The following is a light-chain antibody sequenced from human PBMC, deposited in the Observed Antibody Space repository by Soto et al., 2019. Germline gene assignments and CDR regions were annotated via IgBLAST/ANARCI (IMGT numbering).Light chain of an antibody. CDR1: SSDVGGYNY. Sequence: QSVLTQPAPVSGSPGQSITISCTGTSSDVGGYNYVSWYQQHPGKAPKLMIYDVSNRSSGVSNRFSGSKSGNTASLTISGLQAEDEADYYCSSYTSSSTPYVVFGGGTKLTVL. CDR3: SSYTSSSTPYVV. J-gene: IGLJ2*01. CDR2: DVS. V-gene: IGLV2-14*01.